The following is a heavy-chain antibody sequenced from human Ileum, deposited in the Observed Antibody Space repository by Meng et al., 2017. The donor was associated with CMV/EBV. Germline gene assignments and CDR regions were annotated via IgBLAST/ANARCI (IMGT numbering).Heavy chain of an antibody. CDR1: DFTFSSYA. CDR2: ISGSGDRT. V-gene: IGHV3-23*01. CDR3: AKDKYGDYGYLHH. J-gene: IGHJ1*01. Sequence: ASDFTFSSYAMNWVRQAPGKGLGWVSTISGSGDRTYYPDSVKGRFTISRDNSKNTLYLQMNSLRAEDTAVYYCAKDKYGDYGYLHHWGQGTLVTVSS. D-gene: IGHD4-17*01.